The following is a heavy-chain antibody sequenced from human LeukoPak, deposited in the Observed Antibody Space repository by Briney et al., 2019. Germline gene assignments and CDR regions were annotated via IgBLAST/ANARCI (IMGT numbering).Heavy chain of an antibody. V-gene: IGHV4-39*07. CDR1: GGSISSGGYY. D-gene: IGHD5-18*01. CDR3: ARGRRIQLTLYYFDY. Sequence: PSETLSLTCTVSGGSISSGGYYWSWIRQPPGKGLEWIGEINHSGSTNYNPSLKSRVTISVDTSKNQFSLKLSSVTAADTAVYYCARGRRIQLTLYYFDYWGQGTLVTVSS. J-gene: IGHJ4*02. CDR2: INHSGST.